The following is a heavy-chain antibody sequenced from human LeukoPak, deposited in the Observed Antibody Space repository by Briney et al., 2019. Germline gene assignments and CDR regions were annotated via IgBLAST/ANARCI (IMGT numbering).Heavy chain of an antibody. CDR3: ARDLRLWFGESPFDY. CDR2: INSDGSST. CDR1: GFTFSSYW. Sequence: GGSLRLSCAASGFTFSSYWMQWVRQAPGKGLVWVSRINSDGSSTSYADSVEGRFTISRDNAKNTLYLQMNSLRAEDTAVYYCARDLRLWFGESPFDYWGQGTLVTVSS. D-gene: IGHD3-10*01. V-gene: IGHV3-74*01. J-gene: IGHJ4*02.